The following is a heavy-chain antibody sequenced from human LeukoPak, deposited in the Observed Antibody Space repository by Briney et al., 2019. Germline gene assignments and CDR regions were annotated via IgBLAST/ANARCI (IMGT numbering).Heavy chain of an antibody. J-gene: IGHJ4*02. CDR2: IYTTGIT. D-gene: IGHD3-3*01. Sequence: PSETLSLTCTVSGGSISSGSYYWSWIRQPAGKGLEWIGRIYTTGITNYNPSLKSRVTISVDTSKNQFSLKLSSVTAADTAVYYCATTGYDFWSGYEKIDYWGQGTLVTVSS. V-gene: IGHV4-61*02. CDR3: ATTGYDFWSGYEKIDY. CDR1: GGSISSGSYY.